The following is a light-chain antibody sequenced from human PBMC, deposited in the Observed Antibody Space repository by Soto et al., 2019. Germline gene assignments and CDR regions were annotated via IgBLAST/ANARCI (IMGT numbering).Light chain of an antibody. V-gene: IGLV2-8*01. CDR1: SSDVGYYDY. CDR3: SSYAGSNNFV. Sequence: QSVLTQPPSASGIPGQSVTISCTGTSSDVGYYDYVSWDQHHPGKAPKLVIYEVTKRPSGVLDRVSASKSGNTDSLTVSGLRAEDDADYYCSSYAGSNNFVVGSGTKVTVL. CDR2: EVT. J-gene: IGLJ1*01.